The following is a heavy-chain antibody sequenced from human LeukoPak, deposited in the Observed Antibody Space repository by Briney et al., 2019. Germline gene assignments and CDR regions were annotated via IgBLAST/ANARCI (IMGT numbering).Heavy chain of an antibody. CDR2: ISSSSSYI. CDR1: GFTFSSYR. CDR3: ARVIAAAGYFDY. J-gene: IGHJ4*02. D-gene: IGHD6-13*01. Sequence: GGSLRLSCAASGFTFSSYRMNWVRQAPGKGLEWVLSISSSSSYIYYADSVKGRFTISRDNAKNSLYLQMNSLRAEDTAVYYCARVIAAAGYFDYWGQGTLVTVSS. V-gene: IGHV3-21*01.